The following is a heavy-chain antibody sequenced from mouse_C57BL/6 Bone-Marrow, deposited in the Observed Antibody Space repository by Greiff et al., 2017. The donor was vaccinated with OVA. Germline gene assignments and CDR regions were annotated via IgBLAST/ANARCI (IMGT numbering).Heavy chain of an antibody. D-gene: IGHD1-1*01. CDR1: GYSITSDY. CDR2: ISYSGST. V-gene: IGHV3-8*01. Sequence: EVKLQESGPGLAKPSQTLSLTCSVTGYSITSDYWNWIRKFPGNKLEYMGYISYSGSTYYNPSLKSRISITRDTSKNQYYLQLNSVTTEDTATYYCARRAYYYGSSQYYYAMDYWGQGTSVTVSS. CDR3: ARRAYYYGSSQYYYAMDY. J-gene: IGHJ4*01.